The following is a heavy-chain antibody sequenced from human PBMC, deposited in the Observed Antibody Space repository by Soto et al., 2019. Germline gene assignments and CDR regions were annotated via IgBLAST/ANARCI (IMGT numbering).Heavy chain of an antibody. V-gene: IGHV1-69*02. D-gene: IGHD1-1*01. CDR2: IIPVLGIT. CDR3: SRQGDGTVSF. Sequence: QVQLVQSGAEVKKPGSSVKVSCKASGGTFSTYTITWVRQAPGQGLEWMGRIIPVLGITNYAQRFQGRLTITADKSTTTAYMELNSLTSEDTAMYYCSRQGDGTVSFWAQGTMFTVSS. CDR1: GGTFSTYT. J-gene: IGHJ3*01.